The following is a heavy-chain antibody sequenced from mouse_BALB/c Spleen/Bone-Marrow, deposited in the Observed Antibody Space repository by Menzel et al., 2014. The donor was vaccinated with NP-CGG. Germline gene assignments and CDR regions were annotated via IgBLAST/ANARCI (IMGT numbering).Heavy chain of an antibody. V-gene: IGHV2-2*02. CDR3: ASNWDYAMDY. D-gene: IGHD4-1*01. Sequence: VQRVESGPGLVQPSQSLSITCTVSGFSLTSYGVHWVRQSPGKGLEWLGVIWSGGSTDYNAAFISRLSITKDNSKSQVSFKMNSLQANDTAIYYCASNWDYAMDYWGQGTSVTVSS. CDR1: GFSLTSYG. CDR2: IWSGGST. J-gene: IGHJ4*01.